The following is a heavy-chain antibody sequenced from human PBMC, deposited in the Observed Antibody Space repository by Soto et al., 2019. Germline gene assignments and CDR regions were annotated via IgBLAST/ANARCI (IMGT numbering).Heavy chain of an antibody. Sequence: PGGSLRLSCAASGFTFSSYSMNWVRQAPGKGLEWVSSISSSSSYTYYADSVKGRFTISRDNSKNTLYLQMNSLRAEDTAVYYCSNSDGPCYHQDLNDVWGRGTTDT. J-gene: IGHJ6*03. CDR3: SNSDGPCYHQDLNDV. CDR2: ISSSSSYT. V-gene: IGHV3-21*04. CDR1: GFTFSSYS. D-gene: IGHD2-15*01.